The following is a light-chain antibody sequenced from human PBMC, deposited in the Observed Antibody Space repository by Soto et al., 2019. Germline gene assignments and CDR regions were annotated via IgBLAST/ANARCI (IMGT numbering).Light chain of an antibody. CDR2: KTS. V-gene: IGKV3-15*01. J-gene: IGKJ4*01. CDR3: QQYANWPLT. CDR1: QSVGIN. Sequence: EVVMTQSPATVSVSPGERTSLSCRASQSVGINLGWYQQKPGQAPRLLISKTSTRATGVPARFSGSGSGTEFTLTISSLQSEDIAVYYCQQYANWPLTFGGGTKVDIK.